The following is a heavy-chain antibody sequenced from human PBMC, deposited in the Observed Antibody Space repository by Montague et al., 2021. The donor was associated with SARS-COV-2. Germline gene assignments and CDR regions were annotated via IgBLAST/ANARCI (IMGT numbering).Heavy chain of an antibody. D-gene: IGHD5-24*01. CDR1: GGSISSYY. CDR3: ARVFPRWQHYDRDFDY. CDR2: IYYSGST. Sequence: SETLSLTCTVSGGSISSYYWSWIRQPPGKGLEWIGYIYYSGSTNYNPSLKSRVTISVDTSKNQFSLKLSSVTAADTAVYYCARVFPRWQHYDRDFDYWGQGTLVTVSS. V-gene: IGHV4-59*01. J-gene: IGHJ4*02.